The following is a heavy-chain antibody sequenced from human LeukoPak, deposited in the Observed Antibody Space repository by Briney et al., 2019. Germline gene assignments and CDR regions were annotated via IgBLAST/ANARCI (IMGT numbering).Heavy chain of an antibody. Sequence: GGSLRLSCAASGFTFSSYAMHWVRQAPGKGLEWVAVISYDGSNKYYADSVKGRFTISRDNSKNSLYLQMNSLRAEDTAVYYCARDQFYDSSGYYSPYFDYWGQGTLVTVSS. J-gene: IGHJ4*02. CDR1: GFTFSSYA. CDR3: ARDQFYDSSGYYSPYFDY. D-gene: IGHD3-22*01. CDR2: ISYDGSNK. V-gene: IGHV3-30*04.